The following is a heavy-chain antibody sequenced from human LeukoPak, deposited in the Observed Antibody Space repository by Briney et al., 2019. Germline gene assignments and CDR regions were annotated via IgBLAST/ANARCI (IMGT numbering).Heavy chain of an antibody. V-gene: IGHV1-46*03. D-gene: IGHD2-2*02. CDR1: GYTFTSYY. Sequence: GASVKVSCKASGYTFTSYYMHWVRQAPGQGLEWMGIINPSGGSTSYAQKFQGRVTMTRDTSTSTDYMELSSLRSEDTAVYYCARDSAAIVVVPAAIYDYWGQGTLVTVSS. CDR2: INPSGGST. J-gene: IGHJ4*02. CDR3: ARDSAAIVVVPAAIYDY.